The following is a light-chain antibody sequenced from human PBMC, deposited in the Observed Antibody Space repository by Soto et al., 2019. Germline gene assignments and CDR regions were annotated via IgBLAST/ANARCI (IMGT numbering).Light chain of an antibody. CDR1: SSDVGGYNY. V-gene: IGLV2-14*01. CDR3: SSYTSSSTGV. Sequence: QSALTQPASVSGSPGQSITISCTGTSSDVGGYNYVSWYQQHPGKAPKLMIYEVSTRPAGVSNRFSGSKSGNTASLTIAGLQAEDESDYYCSSYTSSSTGVFGGGTKVTVL. J-gene: IGLJ2*01. CDR2: EVS.